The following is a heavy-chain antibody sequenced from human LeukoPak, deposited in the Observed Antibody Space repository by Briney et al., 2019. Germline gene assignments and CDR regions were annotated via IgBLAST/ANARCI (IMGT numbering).Heavy chain of an antibody. CDR1: GFTFAIHA. CDR2: ISGDGAST. Sequence: GRSLRLSYAASGFTFAIHAMTWVRQAPGKGLEWVSGISGDGASTHYAESVKGQFTISRDNSQNTLFLQMNSLRVEDTAIYYCAKDSYVSGRPLHTFDVWGQGTMVTVSS. J-gene: IGHJ3*01. D-gene: IGHD3-10*01. V-gene: IGHV3-23*01. CDR3: AKDSYVSGRPLHTFDV.